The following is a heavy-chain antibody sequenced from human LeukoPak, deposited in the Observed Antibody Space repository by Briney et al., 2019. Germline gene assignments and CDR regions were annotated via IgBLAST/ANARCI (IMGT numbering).Heavy chain of an antibody. Sequence: GGSLRLSCTISGITFSHYWMTWVRQAPGKGLEWVAHMKEDRSEIFYLDSVKGRFTISRDNAKNSLYLQMNSLRAEDTAVYYCAREYGDSPIPSAFDIWGQGAMVTVSS. CDR2: MKEDRSEI. CDR1: GITFSHYW. J-gene: IGHJ3*02. D-gene: IGHD4-17*01. V-gene: IGHV3-7*01. CDR3: AREYGDSPIPSAFDI.